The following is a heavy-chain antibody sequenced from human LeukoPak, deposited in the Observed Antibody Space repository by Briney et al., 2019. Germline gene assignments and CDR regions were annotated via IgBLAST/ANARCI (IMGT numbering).Heavy chain of an antibody. V-gene: IGHV1-69*13. Sequence: GASVKVSCKASGGTFSSYAISWVRQAPGQGLEWMGGIIPIFGTANYAQKFQGRVTITADESTSTAYMELSRLRSEDTAVYYCAREEREYCGGDCNDAFDIWGQGTLVTVSS. D-gene: IGHD2-21*02. CDR2: IIPIFGTA. CDR1: GGTFSSYA. CDR3: AREEREYCGGDCNDAFDI. J-gene: IGHJ3*02.